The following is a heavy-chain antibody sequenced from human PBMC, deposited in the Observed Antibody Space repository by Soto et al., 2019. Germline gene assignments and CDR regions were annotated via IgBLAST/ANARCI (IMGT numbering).Heavy chain of an antibody. Sequence: PGGSLRLSCVASGFALSTFGMHWVRQAPGKGLEWVAFISHDGSKKYFVDSVKGRFTISRDDSGNTLYLQMSSLRADDTAVYYCAKDWNDANYDYGTDVWGQGTTVTVSS. V-gene: IGHV3-30*18. CDR2: ISHDGSKK. J-gene: IGHJ6*02. CDR3: AKDWNDANYDYGTDV. CDR1: GFALSTFG. D-gene: IGHD1-1*01.